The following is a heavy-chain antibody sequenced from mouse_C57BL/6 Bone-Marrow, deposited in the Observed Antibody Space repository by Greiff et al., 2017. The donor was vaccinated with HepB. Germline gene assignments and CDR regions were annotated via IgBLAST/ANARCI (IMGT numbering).Heavy chain of an antibody. D-gene: IGHD2-1*01. J-gene: IGHJ2*01. Sequence: QVQLQQSGPELVKPGASVKISCKASGYSFTSYYIHWVKQRPGQGLEWIGWIYPGSGNTKYNEKFKGKATLTADTSSSTAYMQLSSLTSEDSAVYYCASSYGNYVPHFDYWGQGTTLTVSS. V-gene: IGHV1-66*01. CDR3: ASSYGNYVPHFDY. CDR2: IYPGSGNT. CDR1: GYSFTSYY.